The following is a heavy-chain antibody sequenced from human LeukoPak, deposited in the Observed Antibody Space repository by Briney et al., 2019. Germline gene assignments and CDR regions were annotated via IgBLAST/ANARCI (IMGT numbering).Heavy chain of an antibody. D-gene: IGHD3-16*01. Sequence: ASVKVSCKASGFTFTGYYLHWVRHAPGQGLEWMGRISPNNGVTDYAQNFQGRVTMTWDTSISTAYMELSSLRSDDTAVYYCARDFSVRVAPGFDYWGQGTLVTVSS. J-gene: IGHJ4*02. V-gene: IGHV1-2*06. CDR3: ARDFSVRVAPGFDY. CDR1: GFTFTGYY. CDR2: ISPNNGVT.